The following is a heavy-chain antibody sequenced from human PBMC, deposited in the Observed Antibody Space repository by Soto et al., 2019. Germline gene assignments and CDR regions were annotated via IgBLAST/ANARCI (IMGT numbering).Heavy chain of an antibody. J-gene: IGHJ3*02. Sequence: VESLKISCKGSGYSFTSYWIGRVRQMPGKGLEWMGIIYPGDSDTRYSPSFQGQVTISADKSISTAYLQWSSLKASDTAMYYCARPRIVGAPNDAFDIWGQGTMVTVSS. CDR2: IYPGDSDT. V-gene: IGHV5-51*01. CDR3: ARPRIVGAPNDAFDI. D-gene: IGHD1-26*01. CDR1: GYSFTSYW.